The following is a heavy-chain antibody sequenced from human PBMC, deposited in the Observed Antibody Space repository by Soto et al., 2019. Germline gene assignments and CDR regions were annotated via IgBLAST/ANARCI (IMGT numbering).Heavy chain of an antibody. V-gene: IGHV3-23*01. D-gene: IGHD3-22*01. Sequence: GGSLRLSCAASGFTFSSYAMSWVRQAPGKGLEWVSAISVSGNNAYYADSVKGRFTISRDNSQNSVFLQMSSLRADDTAVYYCARDQLRPGILYSLGVLLPEYGLWGQGTLVTVS. CDR2: ISVSGNNA. CDR1: GFTFSSYA. J-gene: IGHJ4*02. CDR3: ARDQLRPGILYSLGVLLPEYGL.